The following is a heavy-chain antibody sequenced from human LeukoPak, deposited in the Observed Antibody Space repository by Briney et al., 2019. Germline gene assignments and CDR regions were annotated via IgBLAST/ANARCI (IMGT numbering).Heavy chain of an antibody. CDR3: ARAANYRCYSFHS. CDR1: GVSIGSDDSNY. D-gene: IGHD3-16*02. CDR2: ITSSGTA. V-gene: IGHV4-39*01. J-gene: IGHJ4*02. Sequence: PSETLSLTCSVSGVSIGSDDSNYWAWIRQPPGKGLEWIAGITSSGTAHYNPSLESQVTISLDTSSNHFSLKLTFVTAADTALYFWARAANYRCYSFHSWGQGTKVTVSS.